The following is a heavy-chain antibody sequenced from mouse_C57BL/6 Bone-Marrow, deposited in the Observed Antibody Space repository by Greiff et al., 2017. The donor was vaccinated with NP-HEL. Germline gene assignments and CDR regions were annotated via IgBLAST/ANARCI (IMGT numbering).Heavy chain of an antibody. D-gene: IGHD2-4*01. CDR3: AHYYEDAMDY. Sequence: QVQLQQSGAELVRPGASVKLSCKASGYTFTDYYINWVKQRPGQGLEWIARIYPGSGNTYYNEKFKGKATLTAEKSSSTAYMQLSSLTSEDSAVYFCAHYYEDAMDYWGQGTSVTVSS. J-gene: IGHJ4*01. V-gene: IGHV1-76*01. CDR2: IYPGSGNT. CDR1: GYTFTDYY.